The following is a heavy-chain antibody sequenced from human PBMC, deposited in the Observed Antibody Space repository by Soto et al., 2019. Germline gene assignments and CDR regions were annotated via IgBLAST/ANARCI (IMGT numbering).Heavy chain of an antibody. CDR3: TKGSEVARQELDY. V-gene: IGHV3-30*18. CDR1: GFTFSNFG. Sequence: QVQLVESGGGVVQPGRSLRLSCAASGFTFSNFGMHWGRQAPGKGLAGVAAISADGSDKYFSDSVKGRFTISRDNSKNTLFLQMNSLRVEDTAVYYCTKGSEVARQELDYWGQGTLVTVSS. J-gene: IGHJ4*02. D-gene: IGHD3-3*01. CDR2: ISADGSDK.